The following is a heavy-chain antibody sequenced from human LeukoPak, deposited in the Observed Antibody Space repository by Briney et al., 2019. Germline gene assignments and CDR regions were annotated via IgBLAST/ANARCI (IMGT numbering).Heavy chain of an antibody. CDR1: GFSFSSYS. Sequence: GGSLRLSCAASGFSFSSYSMNWVRQAPGKGLEWVSYISSSSSTIYYADSVKGRFTISRDNSKNTLYLQMNSLRAEDTAVYYCARGPSGYHNTGGQGTLVTVSS. CDR3: ARGPSGYHNT. V-gene: IGHV3-48*01. CDR2: ISSSSSTI. J-gene: IGHJ4*02. D-gene: IGHD5-12*01.